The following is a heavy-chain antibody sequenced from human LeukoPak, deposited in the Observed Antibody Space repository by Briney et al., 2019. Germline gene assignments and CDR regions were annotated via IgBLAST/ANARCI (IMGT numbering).Heavy chain of an antibody. J-gene: IGHJ6*03. CDR1: GYTFTSYD. CDR3: ARAPLPNIVVVPANGYYYYYYMDV. D-gene: IGHD2-2*01. CDR2: MNPNSGNT. V-gene: IGHV1-8*03. Sequence: GASVKVSCKASGYTFTSYDINWVRQATGQGLEWMGWMNPNSGNTGYAQKFQGRVTITRNTSISTAYMELSSLRSEDTAVYYCARAPLPNIVVVPANGYYYYYYMDVWGKGTTVTVSS.